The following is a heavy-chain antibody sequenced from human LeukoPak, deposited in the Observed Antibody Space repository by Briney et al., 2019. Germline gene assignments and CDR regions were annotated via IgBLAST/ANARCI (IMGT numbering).Heavy chain of an antibody. V-gene: IGHV4-38-2*02. CDR2: IYHSGST. CDR3: ARDGPTYYYDSSGYFVVGAWFDP. CDR1: GYSISSGYY. Sequence: SETLSLTCTVSGYSISSGYYWGWIRQPPGKGLEWIGSIYHSGSTYYNPSLKSRVTISVDTSKNQFSLKLSSVTAADTAVYYCARDGPTYYYDSSGYFVVGAWFDPWGQGTLVTVSS. D-gene: IGHD3-22*01. J-gene: IGHJ5*02.